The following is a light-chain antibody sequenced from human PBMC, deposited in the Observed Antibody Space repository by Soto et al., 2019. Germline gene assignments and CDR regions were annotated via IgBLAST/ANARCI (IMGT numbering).Light chain of an antibody. V-gene: IGKV3-20*01. Sequence: EIVLTQSPGTLSLSPGERATLSCRASQSVSSSYLAWYQQKPGQAPRLLIYGASSRATGIPDRCSGSGSGREYTLTISRLEPEDFAVFYCQQYGSTPPYTFGQGTKLEIK. CDR2: GAS. J-gene: IGKJ2*01. CDR1: QSVSSSY. CDR3: QQYGSTPPYT.